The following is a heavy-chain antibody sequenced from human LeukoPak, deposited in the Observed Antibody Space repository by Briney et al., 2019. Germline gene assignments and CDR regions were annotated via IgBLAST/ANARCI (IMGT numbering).Heavy chain of an antibody. J-gene: IGHJ4*02. CDR2: INTDGSST. D-gene: IGHD1-26*01. Sequence: PGGSLRLSCAASGFTFSSYWMHWVRQAPGKGLVWVSRINTDGSSTSYADSVKGRFTISRDNAKNSLYLQMNSLRAEDTAVYYCARESFSGSSDFDYWGQGTLVTVSS. CDR3: ARESFSGSSDFDY. V-gene: IGHV3-74*01. CDR1: GFTFSSYW.